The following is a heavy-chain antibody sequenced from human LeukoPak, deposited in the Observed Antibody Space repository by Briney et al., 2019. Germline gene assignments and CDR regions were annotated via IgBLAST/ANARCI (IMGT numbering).Heavy chain of an antibody. Sequence: ASVKVSCKASGYTFTSYYMHWVRQAPGQGLEWMGIINPSGGSTSYAQKFQGRVTMTRDTSTSTVYMELSSLRSEDTAVYYCARDHYYDSSGFSPLDYWGQGTLVTVSS. CDR3: ARDHYYDSSGFSPLDY. D-gene: IGHD3-22*01. J-gene: IGHJ4*02. CDR2: INPSGGST. V-gene: IGHV1-46*01. CDR1: GYTFTSYY.